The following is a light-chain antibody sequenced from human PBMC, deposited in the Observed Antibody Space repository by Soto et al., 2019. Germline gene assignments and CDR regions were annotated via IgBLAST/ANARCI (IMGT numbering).Light chain of an antibody. CDR1: QSISSN. Sequence: EIVMTQSPATLSVSPGERATLSCRASQSISSNLAWYQQKPGQAPRLLIYAASTRATGIPARFSGSGSGTEFTLTISSLQSEDVAVYYCQQYDDWPPYTFGQGTKVDIK. CDR2: AAS. V-gene: IGKV3-15*01. CDR3: QQYDDWPPYT. J-gene: IGKJ2*01.